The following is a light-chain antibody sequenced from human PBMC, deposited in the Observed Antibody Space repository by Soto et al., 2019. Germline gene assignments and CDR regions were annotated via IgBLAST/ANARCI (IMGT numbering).Light chain of an antibody. CDR3: LRHASYPLT. CDR1: QGIGNV. V-gene: IGKV1-17*03. CDR2: ATS. Sequence: DIQMTQSPSAMSASVGDRVTITCRASQGIGNVLTWFQQKPGKVHKRLIYATSSLQDGVPARFSGTGSGTEFTLTISSMQPEDVATYYWLRHASYPLTFGGGTKVEIQ. J-gene: IGKJ4*01.